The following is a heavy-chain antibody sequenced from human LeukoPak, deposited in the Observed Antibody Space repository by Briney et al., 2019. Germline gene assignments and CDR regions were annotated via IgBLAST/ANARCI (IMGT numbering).Heavy chain of an antibody. D-gene: IGHD6-13*01. Sequence: PGGSLRLSCAASGFTFSSYSMNWVRQGPGKGLEWVSSISSSSSYIYYADSVKGRFTISRDNAKNSLYLQMNSLRAEDTAVYYCARGLYSSSWDAEYFQHWGQGTLVIVSS. CDR1: GFTFSSYS. CDR2: ISSSSSYI. V-gene: IGHV3-21*01. J-gene: IGHJ1*01. CDR3: ARGLYSSSWDAEYFQH.